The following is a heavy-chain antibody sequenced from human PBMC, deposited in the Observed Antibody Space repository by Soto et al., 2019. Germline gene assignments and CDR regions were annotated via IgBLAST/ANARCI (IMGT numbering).Heavy chain of an antibody. CDR2: IYYAGST. V-gene: IGHV4-59*08. CDR3: ARRIVATETFDY. J-gene: IGHJ4*02. Sequence: QVRLQESGPGLVKPSETLSLTCTVSGGSMLSYYWSWIRPPPGMGLEWIGFIYYAGSTKYNPSLYGRVTIAIDTSKNQFAFTVTSVTAADTAVYYFARRIVATETFDYCGQGTLVTVAS. D-gene: IGHD5-12*01. CDR1: GGSMLSYY.